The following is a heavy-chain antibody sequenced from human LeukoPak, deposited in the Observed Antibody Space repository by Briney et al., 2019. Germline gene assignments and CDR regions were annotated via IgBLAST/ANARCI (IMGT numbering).Heavy chain of an antibody. CDR2: IHHSGRT. J-gene: IGHJ5*01. CDR1: GGSFSNYD. D-gene: IGHD3-3*01. V-gene: IGHV4-34*01. Sequence: PLETLSLTCAVYGGSFSNYDWTWIRQPPGKGLEWLGEIHHSGRTNYNPSLKSRITISADTSKKQFSLRLSSVTAADTAVYYCARGRSRVTIFGVALNWLDSWGQGNLVTVSS. CDR3: ARGRSRVTIFGVALNWLDS.